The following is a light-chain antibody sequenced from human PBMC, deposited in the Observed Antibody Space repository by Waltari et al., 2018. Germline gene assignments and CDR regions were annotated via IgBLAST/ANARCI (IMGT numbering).Light chain of an antibody. CDR3: AAWDDSMNGLWV. J-gene: IGLJ3*02. Sequence: QSVLTQPPSASGTPGQRVTISCSGSSSNIGSNTVNWYQQLPGTAPKLLIYSNNQRPSGVPDRFSGSKSGTSASLAIRGLQSGDEADYHCAAWDDSMNGLWVFGGGTKLTVL. CDR1: SSNIGSNT. CDR2: SNN. V-gene: IGLV1-44*01.